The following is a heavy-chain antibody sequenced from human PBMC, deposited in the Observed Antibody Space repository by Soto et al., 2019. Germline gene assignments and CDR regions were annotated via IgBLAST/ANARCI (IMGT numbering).Heavy chain of an antibody. CDR1: GGTFSSYA. Sequence: GASVKVSCKASGGTFSSYAISWVRQAPGQGLEWMGGIIPIFGTANYAQKFQGRVTITLYLQMDNLRAEDTAVYFCARGLGGVPVAADLDYWGQGTLVTVSS. V-gene: IGHV1-69*13. CDR2: IIPIFGTA. D-gene: IGHD3-10*01. CDR3: ARGLGGVPVAADLDY. J-gene: IGHJ4*02.